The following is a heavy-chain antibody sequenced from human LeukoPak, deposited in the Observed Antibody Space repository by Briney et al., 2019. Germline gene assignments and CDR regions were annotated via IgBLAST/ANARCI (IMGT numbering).Heavy chain of an antibody. J-gene: IGHJ5*02. CDR3: ARDCGGDFSAIDP. D-gene: IGHD2-21*02. CDR2: INPSGGST. CDR1: GYTFTSYY. Sequence: GASVKVSCKASGYTFTSYYMHWVRQAPGQGLEWMGIINPSGGSTSYAQKFQGRVTMTRDMSTSTVYMELSSLRSEDTAVYYCARDCGGDFSAIDPWGQGTLVTVSS. V-gene: IGHV1-46*01.